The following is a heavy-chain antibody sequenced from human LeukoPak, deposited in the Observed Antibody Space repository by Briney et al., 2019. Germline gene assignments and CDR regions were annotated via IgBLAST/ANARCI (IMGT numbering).Heavy chain of an antibody. V-gene: IGHV1-69*13. CDR2: IIPIFGTA. J-gene: IGHJ4*02. CDR1: GGTFSSYA. CDR3: ATKVLRNGYTYGFGYS. D-gene: IGHD5-18*01. Sequence: SVKVSCKASGGTFSSYAISWVRQAPGQGLEWMGGIIPIFGTANYAQKFQGRVTITADESTSTAYMELSSLRSEDTAVYYCATKVLRNGYTYGFGYSWGQGTLVTVSS.